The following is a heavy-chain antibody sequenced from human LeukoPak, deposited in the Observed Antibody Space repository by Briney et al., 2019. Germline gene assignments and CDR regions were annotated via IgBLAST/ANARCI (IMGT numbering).Heavy chain of an antibody. V-gene: IGHV3-64*01. CDR1: GFTFSSYA. Sequence: GGSLRLSCAASGFTFSSYAMHWVRQAPGKGLEYVSAISSNGGSTYYANSVKGRFTISRDNSKNTLYLQMGSLRAEDMTVYYCARDADRLLRFLYDYWGQGTLVTVSS. D-gene: IGHD3-3*01. CDR2: ISSNGGST. J-gene: IGHJ4*02. CDR3: ARDADRLLRFLYDY.